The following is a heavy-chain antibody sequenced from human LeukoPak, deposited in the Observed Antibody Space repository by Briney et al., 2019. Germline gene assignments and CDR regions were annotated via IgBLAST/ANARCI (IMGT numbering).Heavy chain of an antibody. CDR1: GFTVSRDY. D-gene: IGHD3-10*01. CDR2: IYSDGTT. V-gene: IGHV3-66*01. J-gene: IGHJ5*02. Sequence: PGGSLRLSCAASGFTVSRDYMSWVRQAPGKGLEWVSFIYSDGTTFYADSVKGRFTISRDNSENTLYPQMNSLRAEDTAVYYCARAIHGATWGQGTLVTVSS. CDR3: ARAIHGAT.